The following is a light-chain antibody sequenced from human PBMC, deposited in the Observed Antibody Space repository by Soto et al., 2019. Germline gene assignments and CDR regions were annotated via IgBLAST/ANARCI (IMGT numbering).Light chain of an antibody. V-gene: IGKV3-20*01. J-gene: IGKJ3*01. CDR2: GAS. Sequence: EIVLTQSPGTLSLSPGERATLSCRASQSVSSSYLAWYQQKPGQAPRLLIYGASSRATGIPDRFSGRGSGTDFTLTISRLEPEDFAVYYCQQYGSAKFTFGHGTNVDIK. CDR3: QQYGSAKFT. CDR1: QSVSSSY.